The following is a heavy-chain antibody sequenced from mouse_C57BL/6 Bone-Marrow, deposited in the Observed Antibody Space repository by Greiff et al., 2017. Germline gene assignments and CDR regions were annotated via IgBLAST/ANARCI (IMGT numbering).Heavy chain of an antibody. CDR2: IDPENGDT. Sequence: EVQLQQSGAELVRPGASVKLSCTASGFNIKDDYMNWVKQRPEQGLEWIGWIDPENGDTEYASKFQGKATITADTSSNTAYLQLSSLTSEDTAVYYCTTGNFDYWGQGTTRTVSS. CDR3: TTGNFDY. J-gene: IGHJ2*01. CDR1: GFNIKDDY. V-gene: IGHV14-4*01.